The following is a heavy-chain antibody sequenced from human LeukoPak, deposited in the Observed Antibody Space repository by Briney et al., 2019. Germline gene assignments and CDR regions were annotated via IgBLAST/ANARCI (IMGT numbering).Heavy chain of an antibody. V-gene: IGHV4-39*07. Sequence: SQTLSLTCPVSGGSLSSSSYYWGWIRQPPWKGLEWIGSIYYSGSTYYNPSLKSRVTISVDRSKDQFSLKMSSVTAADTAVYYCAAYYYDSSGYYYRDYWGQGTLVTVSS. CDR2: IYYSGST. D-gene: IGHD3-22*01. CDR1: GGSLSSSSYY. J-gene: IGHJ4*02. CDR3: AAYYYDSSGYYYRDY.